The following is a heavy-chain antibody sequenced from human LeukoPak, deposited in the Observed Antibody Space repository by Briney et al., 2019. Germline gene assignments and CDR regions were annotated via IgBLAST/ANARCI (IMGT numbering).Heavy chain of an antibody. Sequence: ASVKVSCKASGFTFTSSAVQWVRQARGQRLEWIGWIVVGSGNTNYAQRFQGRVTITADESRSTAYMELSSLTSDDTAVYYCARDLLPMTKAGVVNDWGQGSLVIVSA. V-gene: IGHV1-58*01. CDR3: ARDLLPMTKAGVVND. D-gene: IGHD3-3*01. CDR1: GFTFTSSA. CDR2: IVVGSGNT. J-gene: IGHJ4*02.